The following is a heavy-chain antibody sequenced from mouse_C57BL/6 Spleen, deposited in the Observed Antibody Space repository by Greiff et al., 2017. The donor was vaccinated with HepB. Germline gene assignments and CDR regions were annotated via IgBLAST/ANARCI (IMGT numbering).Heavy chain of an antibody. J-gene: IGHJ3*01. CDR3: ARRYYGSKAWFAY. CDR2: IYPVDGDT. D-gene: IGHD1-1*01. CDR1: GYAFSSYW. Sequence: QVQLQQSGAELVKPGASVKISCKASGYAFSSYWMNWVKQRPGKGLEWIGQIYPVDGDTNYNGKFKGKATLTADKSSSTAYMQLSSLTSEDSAVYFCARRYYGSKAWFAYWGQGTLVTVSA. V-gene: IGHV1-80*01.